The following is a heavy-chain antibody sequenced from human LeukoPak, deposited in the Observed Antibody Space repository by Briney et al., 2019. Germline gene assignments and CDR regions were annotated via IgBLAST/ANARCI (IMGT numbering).Heavy chain of an antibody. V-gene: IGHV4-34*01. D-gene: IGHD2-21*02. CDR1: GGSISSYY. CDR2: INHSGST. J-gene: IGHJ4*02. CDR3: ARGVYCGGDCYSGDY. Sequence: SETLSLTCTVSGGSISSYYWSWIRQPPGKGLEWIGEINHSGSTNYNPSLKSRVTISVDTSKNQFSLKLSSVTAADTAVYYCARGVYCGGDCYSGDYWGQGTLVTVSS.